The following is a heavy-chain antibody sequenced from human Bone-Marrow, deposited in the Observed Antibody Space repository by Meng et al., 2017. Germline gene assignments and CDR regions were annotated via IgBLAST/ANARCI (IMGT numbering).Heavy chain of an antibody. CDR1: GFTFSSYW. Sequence: GGSLRLSCAASGFTFSSYWMSWVRQAPGKGLEWVANIKQDGSEKYYVDSVKGRFTISRDNAKNSLYLQMNSLRAEDTAVYYCARDIHLHSGSYPDAFDIWGQGTMVTVS. J-gene: IGHJ3*02. CDR2: IKQDGSEK. V-gene: IGHV3-7*01. CDR3: ARDIHLHSGSYPDAFDI. D-gene: IGHD1-26*01.